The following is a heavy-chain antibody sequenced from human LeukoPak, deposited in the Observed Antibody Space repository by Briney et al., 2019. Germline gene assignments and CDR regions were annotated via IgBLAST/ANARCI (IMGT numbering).Heavy chain of an antibody. J-gene: IGHJ4*02. D-gene: IGHD5-18*01. CDR2: ISRCGDEI. Sequence: PGGSLRLSCAASGFSFSTYEMNGVRQAPGKGLRWVSYISRCGDEIYYGDSVKGRFTVSRDNAKNSLYLQMNSLRVEDTAVYYCARDRPDRGYSYGRDFDYWGQGTLVTVSS. V-gene: IGHV3-48*03. CDR1: GFSFSTYE. CDR3: ARDRPDRGYSYGRDFDY.